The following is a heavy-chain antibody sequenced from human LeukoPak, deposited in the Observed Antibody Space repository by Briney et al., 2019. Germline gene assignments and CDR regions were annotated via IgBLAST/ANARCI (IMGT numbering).Heavy chain of an antibody. V-gene: IGHV3-53*01. CDR1: GFTVSSNY. CDR2: IYSGGST. J-gene: IGHJ4*02. CDR3: AKVTYGSGTYGAFDY. D-gene: IGHD3-10*01. Sequence: PGGSLRLSCAASGFTVSSNYMSWVRQAPAKGLEWASVIYSGGSTFYADSVKGRFTISRDNSKNTLYLQMNSLRAEDTAVYYCAKVTYGSGTYGAFDYWGQGTLVTVSS.